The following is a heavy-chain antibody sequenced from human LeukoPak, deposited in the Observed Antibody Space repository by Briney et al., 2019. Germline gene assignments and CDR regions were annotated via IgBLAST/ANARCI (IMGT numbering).Heavy chain of an antibody. V-gene: IGHV4-39*01. CDR2: ISSSGKA. CDR1: GGSITTTDID. J-gene: IGHJ4*02. CDR3: ARFKGGTGFDY. Sequence: SETLSLTCPVSGGSITTTDIDWAWIRQPPGQGFEWIATISSSGKAYYYPSLMSRVTISVDTSKNQFSLDVTSVTAADTGLFYCARFKGGTGFDYWGRGILVIVS. D-gene: IGHD1-26*01.